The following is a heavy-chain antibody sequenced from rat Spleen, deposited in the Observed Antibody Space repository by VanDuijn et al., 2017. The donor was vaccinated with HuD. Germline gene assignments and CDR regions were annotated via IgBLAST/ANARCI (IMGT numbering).Heavy chain of an antibody. V-gene: IGHV5-29*01. CDR2: IIYNGSGT. Sequence: EVQLVESGGDLVQPGRSLKLTCAASGFTFSHYAMAWVRRSPKKGLEWVAIIIYNGSGTYYRDSVKGRFTISRDNAKTTLYLQMNSLRSEDTATYYGTREGGYNSTVDYWGQGVMVTVSS. J-gene: IGHJ2*01. CDR1: GFTFSHYA. CDR3: TREGGYNSTVDY. D-gene: IGHD1-11*01.